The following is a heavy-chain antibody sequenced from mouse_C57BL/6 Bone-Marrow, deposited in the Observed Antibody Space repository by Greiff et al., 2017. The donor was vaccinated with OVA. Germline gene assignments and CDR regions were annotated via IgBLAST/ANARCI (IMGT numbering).Heavy chain of an antibody. Sequence: QVQLKQSGPELVKPGASVKISCKASGYAFSSSWMNWVKQRPGKGLEWIGRIYPGDGDTNYNGKFKGKATLTADKSSSTAYMQLSSLTSEDSAVYFYARREDYYGSSFAMDYWGQGTSVTVSS. CDR1: GYAFSSSW. CDR2: IYPGDGDT. V-gene: IGHV1-82*01. CDR3: ARREDYYGSSFAMDY. D-gene: IGHD1-1*01. J-gene: IGHJ4*01.